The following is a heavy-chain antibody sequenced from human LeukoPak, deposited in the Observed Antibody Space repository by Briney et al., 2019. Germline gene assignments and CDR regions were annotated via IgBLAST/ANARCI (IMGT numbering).Heavy chain of an antibody. J-gene: IGHJ4*02. CDR2: ISYDGSNK. D-gene: IGHD5-24*01. Sequence: GRSLRLSCAASGFTFSSYAMHWVRQAPGKGLEWVAVISYDGSNKYYADSVKGRFTISRDNSKNTLYLQMNSLRAEDTAVYYCARDLIGGEGGDGYNYSDYWGQGTLVTVSS. CDR3: ARDLIGGEGGDGYNYSDY. CDR1: GFTFSSYA. V-gene: IGHV3-30*04.